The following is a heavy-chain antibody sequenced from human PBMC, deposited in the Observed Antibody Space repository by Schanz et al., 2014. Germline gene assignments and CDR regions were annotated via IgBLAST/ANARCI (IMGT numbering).Heavy chain of an antibody. CDR2: IYSGGST. J-gene: IGHJ3*01. Sequence: VQLVESGGGVVQRGGSLRLSCAASGFTVSSNYMSWVRQAPGKGLEWVAVIYSGGSTFYTDSVKGRFTISRDNSKNTLYLHMNSLRAEDTAVYYCVRDAGRDGYNLAFDVWGQGTLVTVSS. CDR1: GFTVSSNY. CDR3: VRDAGRDGYNLAFDV. V-gene: IGHV3-53*01. D-gene: IGHD1-1*01.